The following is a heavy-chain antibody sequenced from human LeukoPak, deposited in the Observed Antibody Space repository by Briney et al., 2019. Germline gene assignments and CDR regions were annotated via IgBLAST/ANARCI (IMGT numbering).Heavy chain of an antibody. J-gene: IGHJ4*02. D-gene: IGHD6-19*01. Sequence: GGSLRLSCAASGFTFSNYAMSWVRQAPGKGLEWVSGISGSGDSTYYADSVKGRFTISRDNSKNTLYLQMNSLRAEDTAVYYCAKDRRIAVAGNDYWGQGTLVTVSS. CDR3: AKDRRIAVAGNDY. V-gene: IGHV3-23*01. CDR2: ISGSGDST. CDR1: GFTFSNYA.